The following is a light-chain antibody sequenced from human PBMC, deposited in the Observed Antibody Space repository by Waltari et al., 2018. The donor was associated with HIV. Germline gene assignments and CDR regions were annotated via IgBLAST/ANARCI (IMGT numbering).Light chain of an antibody. J-gene: IGLJ3*02. CDR1: DKNVGHEG. CDR3: SAWDSSLSEWV. Sequence: AGLTQPSSVSKGLGQNVTLPCTGNDKNVGHEGAGWLLRHEGHPPDVRSYRGGARPAGISQKYSASRSGNTASLTITGLRVDDEAVYYCSAWDSSLSEWVFGGGTKLTVL. CDR2: RGG. V-gene: IGLV10-54*01.